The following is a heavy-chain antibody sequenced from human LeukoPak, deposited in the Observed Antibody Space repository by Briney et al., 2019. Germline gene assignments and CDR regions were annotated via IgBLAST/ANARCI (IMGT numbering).Heavy chain of an antibody. V-gene: IGHV1-2*02. CDR3: ARPLDSYYYYYMDV. CDR1: GYTFTSYY. D-gene: IGHD3-9*01. J-gene: IGHJ6*03. Sequence: ASVKVSCKASGYTFTSYYMHWVRQAPGQGLEWMGWINPNSGGTNYAQKFQGRVTMTRDTSISTAYMELSRLRSDDTAVYYCARPLDSYYYYYMDVWGKGTTVTVSS. CDR2: INPNSGGT.